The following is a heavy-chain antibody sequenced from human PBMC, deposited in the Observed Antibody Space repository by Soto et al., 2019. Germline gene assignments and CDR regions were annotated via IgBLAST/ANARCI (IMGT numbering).Heavy chain of an antibody. J-gene: IGHJ4*02. D-gene: IGHD3-22*01. CDR1: GFTFSSYG. Sequence: QARLVESGGGVVQPGRSLRLSCVASGFTFSSYGMQWVRQAPGKGLDWVAFISYGGSNQYYADSVKGRFTISRDDSKNMLYLQMNSLRPEDTAVYYCAKLMHSFDSSGFSVDYWGQGTLATVSS. CDR2: ISYGGSNQ. CDR3: AKLMHSFDSSGFSVDY. V-gene: IGHV3-30*18.